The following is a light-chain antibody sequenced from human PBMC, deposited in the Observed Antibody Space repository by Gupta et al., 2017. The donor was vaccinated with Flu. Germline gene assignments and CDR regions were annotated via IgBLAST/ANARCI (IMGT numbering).Light chain of an antibody. CDR1: NMGANR. Sequence: SYVLTQAPSVSVAPGQTARVTCGGNNMGANRVHWYKQRPGQAPVVVVYDTNDRPSGIKARGACSTSGNKATRTTXSXEAGDEXDYYCQVWDSVNKQWGFGGGTKVTVL. V-gene: IGLV3-21*02. CDR3: QVWDSVNKQWG. J-gene: IGLJ3*02. CDR2: DTN.